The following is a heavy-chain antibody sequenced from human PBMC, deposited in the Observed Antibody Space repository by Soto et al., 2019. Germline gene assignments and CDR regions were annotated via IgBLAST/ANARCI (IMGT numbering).Heavy chain of an antibody. CDR2: ISSSSSTI. V-gene: IGHV3-48*02. D-gene: IGHD6-6*01. CDR1: GFTFSSYS. J-gene: IGHJ6*02. Sequence: EVQLVESGGGLVQPGGSLRLSCAASGFTFSSYSMNWVRQAPGKGLEWVSYISSSSSTIYYADSVKGRFTISRDNAKNSLYLQLNSLRDEDTAVYYCARPEYSSSSYGMDVWGQGTQVTVSS. CDR3: ARPEYSSSSYGMDV.